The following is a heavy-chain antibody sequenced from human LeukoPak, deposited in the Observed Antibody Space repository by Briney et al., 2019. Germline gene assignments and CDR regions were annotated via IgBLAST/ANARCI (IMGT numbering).Heavy chain of an antibody. J-gene: IGHJ4*02. Sequence: GASVKVSCKASGGTFSSYAISWVRQAPGQGLEWMGGIIPIFGTANYAQKFQGRVTITADESTSTAYMELSSLRSEDTAVYYCARGAIHVEMADQSGGGDYWGQGTLVTVSS. CDR1: GGTFSSYA. D-gene: IGHD5-24*01. CDR3: ARGAIHVEMADQSGGGDY. CDR2: IIPIFGTA. V-gene: IGHV1-69*13.